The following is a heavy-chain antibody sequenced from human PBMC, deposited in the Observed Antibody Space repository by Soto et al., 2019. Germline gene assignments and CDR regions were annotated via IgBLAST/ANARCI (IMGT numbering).Heavy chain of an antibody. CDR2: INPNSGDT. CDR1: GYIFTDYY. CDR3: AIDGNMDV. J-gene: IGHJ6*02. Sequence: QVQLVQSGAEVMKPGASVKVSCKASGYIFTDYYMHWVRQAPGQGLEWMGWINPNSGDTNYAQKFQGWVTMTRDTSISTAYMELSRLKSDDTAVYYCAIDGNMDVWGQGTTVTVSS. V-gene: IGHV1-2*04.